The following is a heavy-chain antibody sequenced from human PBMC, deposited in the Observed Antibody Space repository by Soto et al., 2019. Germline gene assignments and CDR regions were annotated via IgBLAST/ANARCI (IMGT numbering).Heavy chain of an antibody. J-gene: IGHJ4*02. V-gene: IGHV3-48*01. D-gene: IGHD1-1*01. Sequence: EVQLVESGGDLVQPGGSLRLSCAASGFTFSTYSMNWVRQAPGKGLEWVSSISSSSTIYYADSVKGRFTISRDNVQNSLYRQMHSLRAADTAVYYCARERGRAWTFDYWGKGTRVTVSS. CDR3: ARERGRAWTFDY. CDR1: GFTFSTYS. CDR2: ISSSSTI.